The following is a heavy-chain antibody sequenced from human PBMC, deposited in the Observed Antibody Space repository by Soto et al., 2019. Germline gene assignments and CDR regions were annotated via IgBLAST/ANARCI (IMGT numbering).Heavy chain of an antibody. Sequence: GASVKVSCKASGYTFTSYYIHWVRQAPGQGLEWMGVINPSGGTSTSAQKFQGRVTMTTDTSTSTASLELSSLRSKDTAVFYCARDQKDRYDHNSPEYYYFGVDVWAKGPRSPSP. J-gene: IGHJ6*02. V-gene: IGHV1-46*01. D-gene: IGHD3-22*01. CDR2: INPSGGTS. CDR3: ARDQKDRYDHNSPEYYYFGVDV. CDR1: GYTFTSYY.